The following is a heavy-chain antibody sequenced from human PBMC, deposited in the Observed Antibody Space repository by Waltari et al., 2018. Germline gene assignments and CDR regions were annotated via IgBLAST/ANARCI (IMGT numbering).Heavy chain of an antibody. CDR3: ARLSYHIVTGYGWFDP. J-gene: IGHJ5*02. Sequence: QLQLQESGPGLVQPSETLSPTCTVPGGSISSESYYWGWFRQPPVKGLEWIGIISYLGSTFYNPSLKSRVTISVDTSKNQFSLKLSSVTAADTAVYYCARLSYHIVTGYGWFDPWGLGTLVTVSS. D-gene: IGHD3-9*01. CDR2: ISYLGST. CDR1: GGSISSESYY. V-gene: IGHV4-39*01.